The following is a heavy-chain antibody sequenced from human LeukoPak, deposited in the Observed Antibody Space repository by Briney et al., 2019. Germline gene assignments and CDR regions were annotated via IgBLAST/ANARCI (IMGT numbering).Heavy chain of an antibody. CDR2: INPSGGST. J-gene: IGHJ6*03. V-gene: IGHV1-46*01. CDR1: GYTFTSYY. CDR3: AKGASTDLYYYYYMDV. D-gene: IGHD4-11*01. Sequence: GASVKVSCKASGYTFTSYYMHWVRQAPGQGLEWMGIINPSGGSTSYAQKFQGRVTMTRDMSTSTVYMELSSLRAEDTAVYYCAKGASTDLYYYYYMDVWGKGTTVTVSS.